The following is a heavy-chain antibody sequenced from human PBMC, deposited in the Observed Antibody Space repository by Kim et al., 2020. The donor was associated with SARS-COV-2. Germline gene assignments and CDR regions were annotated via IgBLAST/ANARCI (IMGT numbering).Heavy chain of an antibody. CDR1: GFTFSNYA. CDR3: AKGVEGSSSFKYYYYRGV. D-gene: IGHD6-6*01. V-gene: IGHV3-23*01. Sequence: GGSLRLSCAASGFTFSNYAMSWVRQAPGKGLEWVSAISGSGGSTYYADSVKGRFTISRDNSKNTLYLQMNSLRAEDTAVYYCAKGVEGSSSFKYYYYRGVWGKETTVTVSS. J-gene: IGHJ6*03. CDR2: ISGSGGST.